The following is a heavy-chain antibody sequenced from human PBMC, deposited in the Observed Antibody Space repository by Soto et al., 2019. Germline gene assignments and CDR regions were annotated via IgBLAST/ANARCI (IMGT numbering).Heavy chain of an antibody. D-gene: IGHD3-9*01. CDR2: ISPKSGGT. J-gene: IGHJ4*02. CDR1: GYTFTGYY. V-gene: IGHV1-2*02. Sequence: ASVKVSCKASGYTFTGYYMHWVRQAPGQGFEWMGRISPKSGGTNYAQKFQGRVTMTWDTSLNSAYMELSSLMFEDTAVYYCARPPGYVSDWYYFDLWGQGTLVTVSS. CDR3: ARPPGYVSDWYYFDL.